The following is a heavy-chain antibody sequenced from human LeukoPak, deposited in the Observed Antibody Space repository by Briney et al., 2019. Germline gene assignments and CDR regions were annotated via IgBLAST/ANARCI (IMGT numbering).Heavy chain of an antibody. D-gene: IGHD2-2*01. Sequence: KSSETLSLTCTVSGYSISSGYYWGWTRQPPGKGLEWIGSIYHSGSTYYNPSLKSRVTISVDTSKNQFSLKLSSVTAADTAVYYCAREKGAPDDAFDIRGQGTMVTVSS. CDR3: AREKGAPDDAFDI. V-gene: IGHV4-38-2*02. J-gene: IGHJ3*02. CDR2: IYHSGST. CDR1: GYSISSGYY.